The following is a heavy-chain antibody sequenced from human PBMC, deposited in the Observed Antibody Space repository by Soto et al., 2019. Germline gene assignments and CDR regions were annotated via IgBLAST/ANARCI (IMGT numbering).Heavy chain of an antibody. D-gene: IGHD1-26*01. CDR1: GGSISSGGYY. CDR2: IYYSGST. V-gene: IGHV4-31*03. Sequence: QVQLQESGPGLVKPSQTLSLTCTVSGGSISSGGYYWSWIRQHPGKGLEWIGYIYYSGSTYYNPSLKSGVNKSVNTSKNQFSRKLSSVTAADTAVYYCARGAYVLGGKGFDSWGQGTLVTVSS. J-gene: IGHJ4*02. CDR3: ARGAYVLGGKGFDS.